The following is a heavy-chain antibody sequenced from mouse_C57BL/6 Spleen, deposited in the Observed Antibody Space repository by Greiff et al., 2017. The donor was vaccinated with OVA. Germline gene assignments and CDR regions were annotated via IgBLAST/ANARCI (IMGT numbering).Heavy chain of an antibody. CDR1: GYTFTSHW. CDR2: IHTNSGST. V-gene: IGHV1-64*01. Sequence: QVQLQQPGAELVKPGASVKLSCKASGYTFTSHWMHWVKQRPGQGLEWIGMIHTNSGSTDYNEKFKSKARLTVDKTSNTAYMQLSSLASEDSAVYCWAREAWFAYWGQGTLVTVSA. CDR3: AREAWFAY. J-gene: IGHJ3*01.